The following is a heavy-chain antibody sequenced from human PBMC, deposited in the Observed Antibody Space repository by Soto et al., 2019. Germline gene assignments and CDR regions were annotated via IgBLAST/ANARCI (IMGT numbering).Heavy chain of an antibody. CDR2: INAKSGNT. V-gene: IGHV1-18*01. Sequence: QVQLLQSGAEVKKPGASVKVSCTASGYTISDYGLNWVRQAPGQGLEWMGRINAKSGNTNYAQRFQDRVTMTTDTSTSTAYIEVRGLRSDDTAVYYCARGGLRWITGTTCINYYFDYWGQGTLVSVSS. CDR1: GYTISDYG. CDR3: ARGGLRWITGTTCINYYFDY. D-gene: IGHD1-20*01. J-gene: IGHJ4*02.